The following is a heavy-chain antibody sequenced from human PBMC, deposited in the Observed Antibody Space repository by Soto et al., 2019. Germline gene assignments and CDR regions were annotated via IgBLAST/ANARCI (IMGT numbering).Heavy chain of an antibody. Sequence: EVQLVESGGGLVQPGGSLRLSCAASGFTFSTYSINWVRQAPGKGLEWISYISDNSSVIYYADAVKGRFTISRDNAKNSLYLQMNSLRDEDTAVYYCARDRDAYCSKVICSGPYFDYWGQGTLVTVSS. CDR2: ISDNSSVI. D-gene: IGHD2-8*01. V-gene: IGHV3-48*02. J-gene: IGHJ4*02. CDR3: ARDRDAYCSKVICSGPYFDY. CDR1: GFTFSTYS.